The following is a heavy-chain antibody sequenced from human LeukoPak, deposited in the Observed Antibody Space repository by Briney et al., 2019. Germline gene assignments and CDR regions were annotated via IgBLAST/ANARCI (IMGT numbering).Heavy chain of an antibody. V-gene: IGHV4-59*08. Sequence: PSETLSLTCTVSGGSISSYYWSWIRQPPGKGLEWIGYTHYSGSTDYNPSLKSRVTISVDTSKNQFSLKLSSVTAADTAVYYCASLRPPEDYWGQGTLVTVSS. D-gene: IGHD1-14*01. CDR3: ASLRPPEDY. J-gene: IGHJ4*02. CDR1: GGSISSYY. CDR2: THYSGST.